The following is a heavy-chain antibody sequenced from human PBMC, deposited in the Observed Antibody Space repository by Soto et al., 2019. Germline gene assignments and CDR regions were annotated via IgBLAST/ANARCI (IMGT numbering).Heavy chain of an antibody. CDR2: ISGSGGST. Sequence: GGSLRLSCAASGFTFSSYAMSWVRQAPGKGLEWVSAISGSGGSTYYADSVKGRFTISRDNSKNTLYRQMNSLRAEDTAVYYCAKGRYGSGSYYNGNNLGFDYWGQGTLVTVSS. D-gene: IGHD3-10*01. J-gene: IGHJ4*02. CDR1: GFTFSSYA. CDR3: AKGRYGSGSYYNGNNLGFDY. V-gene: IGHV3-23*01.